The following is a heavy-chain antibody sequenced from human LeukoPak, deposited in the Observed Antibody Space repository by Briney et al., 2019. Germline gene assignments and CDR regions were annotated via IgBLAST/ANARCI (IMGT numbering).Heavy chain of an antibody. CDR1: GFTFSSYS. D-gene: IGHD4-4*01. Sequence: PGGSLRLSCAASGFTFSSYSMNWVRQAPGKGLEWVSSISSSSSYIYYADSVKGRFTISRDNSKNTLYLQMNSLRAEDTAVYYCAKDMVDYSDIPEYFQHWGQGTLVTVSS. CDR2: ISSSSSYI. CDR3: AKDMVDYSDIPEYFQH. V-gene: IGHV3-21*04. J-gene: IGHJ1*01.